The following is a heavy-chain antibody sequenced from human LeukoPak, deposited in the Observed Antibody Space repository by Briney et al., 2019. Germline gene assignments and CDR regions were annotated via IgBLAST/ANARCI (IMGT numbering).Heavy chain of an antibody. J-gene: IGHJ6*03. D-gene: IGHD3-10*01. Sequence: PSETLSLTCTVSGGPISSSSYYWAWIRQPPGKGLEWIGTISYSGSTYYNPSLKSRVTISVGTSKNQFSLKLSSVTAADTAVYYCARPGKVSGVYYYYMDVWGKGTTVTVSS. CDR2: ISYSGST. V-gene: IGHV4-39*01. CDR1: GGPISSSSYY. CDR3: ARPGKVSGVYYYYMDV.